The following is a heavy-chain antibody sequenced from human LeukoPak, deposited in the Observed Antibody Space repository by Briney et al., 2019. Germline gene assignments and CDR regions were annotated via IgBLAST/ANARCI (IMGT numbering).Heavy chain of an antibody. V-gene: IGHV4-39*01. CDR2: SYYSGTTGGT. D-gene: IGHD3-22*01. CDR1: GGSISRSTYY. CDR3: ARRENTASSAVKATFDM. Sequence: AETLSLTCTVSGGSISRSTYYWSWIRQPPGKGLEWIGSSYYSGTTGGTYYSASLKSRVTISADTSKNQFSLRVTSATAPDTAVYYCARRENTASSAVKATFDMWGQGTMVTVSS. J-gene: IGHJ3*02.